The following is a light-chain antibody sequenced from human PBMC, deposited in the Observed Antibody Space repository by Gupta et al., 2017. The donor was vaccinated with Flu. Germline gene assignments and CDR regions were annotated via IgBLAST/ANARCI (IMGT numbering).Light chain of an antibody. J-gene: IGKJ4*01. CDR3: QQRKSWPLT. CDR2: DIS. V-gene: IGKV3-11*01. Sequence: EILLTQSPATLSLSPGERATLPCRASQTVDTYLNWYQQKPGQAPRLVIYDISIRATGIPARFSGSGSGTDFTFTISSLEPEDFAVYYCQQRKSWPLTFGGGTKVEIK. CDR1: QTVDTY.